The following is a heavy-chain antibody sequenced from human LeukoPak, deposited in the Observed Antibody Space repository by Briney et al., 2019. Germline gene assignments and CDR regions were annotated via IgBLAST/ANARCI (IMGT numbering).Heavy chain of an antibody. D-gene: IGHD3-10*01. V-gene: IGHV3-73*01. Sequence: GGSLGLSCAASGFTFSGSAMHWVRQASGKGLEWVGRIRSKANSYATAYAASVKGRFTISRDDSKNTAYLQMNSLKTENTAVYYCTRIYGFDAFDIWGQGTMVTVSS. CDR1: GFTFSGSA. CDR3: TRIYGFDAFDI. J-gene: IGHJ3*02. CDR2: IRSKANSYAT.